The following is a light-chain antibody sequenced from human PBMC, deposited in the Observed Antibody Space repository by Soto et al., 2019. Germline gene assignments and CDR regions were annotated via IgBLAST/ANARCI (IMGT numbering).Light chain of an antibody. Sequence: SVIQSVSSSYLAWYQQKPGQAPRLLIYGASSRATGIPDRFSGSGSAKDVTRTRSTLAPLHLTVYPCQEYRRSPAVTVGGGTKVDIK. J-gene: IGKJ4*01. V-gene: IGKV3-20*01. CDR1: QSVSSSY. CDR3: QEYRRSPAVT. CDR2: GAS.